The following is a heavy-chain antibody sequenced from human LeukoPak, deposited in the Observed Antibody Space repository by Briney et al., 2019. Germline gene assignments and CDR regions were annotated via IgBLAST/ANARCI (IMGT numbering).Heavy chain of an antibody. V-gene: IGHV3-21*01. CDR3: ARSRSKYCSSTSCYMFDY. CDR1: GFTFSSYS. Sequence: GGSLRLSCAASGFTFSSYSMNWVRQAPGKGLEWVSSISSSSSYIYYADSVKGRFTISRDNAKNSLYLQMNSLRAEDTAVYYCARSRSKYCSSTSCYMFDYWGQGTLVTVSS. CDR2: ISSSSSYI. D-gene: IGHD2-2*01. J-gene: IGHJ4*02.